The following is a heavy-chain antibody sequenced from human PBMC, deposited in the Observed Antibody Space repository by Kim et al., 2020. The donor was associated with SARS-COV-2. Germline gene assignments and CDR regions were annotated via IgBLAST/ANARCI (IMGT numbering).Heavy chain of an antibody. CDR3: TSTLNVDTAMVIHDY. Sequence: GGSLRLSCTASGFTFGDYAMSWVRQAPGKGLEWVGFIRSKAYGGTTEYAASVKGRFTISRDDSTSIAYLQMNSLKTEDTAVYYCTSTLNVDTAMVIHDYWGQGTLVTVSS. CDR1: GFTFGDYA. J-gene: IGHJ4*02. D-gene: IGHD5-18*01. CDR2: IRSKAYGGTT. V-gene: IGHV3-49*04.